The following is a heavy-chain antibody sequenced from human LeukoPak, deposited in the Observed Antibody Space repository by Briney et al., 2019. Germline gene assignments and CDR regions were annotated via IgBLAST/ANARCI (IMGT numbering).Heavy chain of an antibody. Sequence: GGSLRLSCAASGFTVSSNYMSWVRQAPGKGQEWVSVIYSGGSTYYADSVKGRFTISRDNSKNTLYLQMNSLRAEDTAVYYCARANDSSGYYFDYWGQGTLVTVSS. D-gene: IGHD3-22*01. CDR1: GFTVSSNY. J-gene: IGHJ4*02. CDR2: IYSGGST. CDR3: ARANDSSGYYFDY. V-gene: IGHV3-53*01.